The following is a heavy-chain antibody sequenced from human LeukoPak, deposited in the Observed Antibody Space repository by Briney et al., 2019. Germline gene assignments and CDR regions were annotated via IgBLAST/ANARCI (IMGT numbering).Heavy chain of an antibody. J-gene: IGHJ3*02. Sequence: PGGSLRLSCAASGFTFSDYAMSWVRQAPGKGLEWLSVISGGSGGSTYYADSVTGRFTVSRDNSKNTVDLQMNSLRAEDTAVYYCARGGSYLSAFDIWGQGTMVTVSS. CDR3: ARGGSYLSAFDI. V-gene: IGHV3-23*01. D-gene: IGHD1-26*01. CDR1: GFTFSDYA. CDR2: ISGGSGGST.